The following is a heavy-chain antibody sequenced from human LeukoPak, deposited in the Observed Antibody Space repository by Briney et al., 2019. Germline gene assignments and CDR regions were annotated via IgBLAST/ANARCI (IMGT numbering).Heavy chain of an antibody. CDR2: VYYSGIT. CDR3: ARHAIYSGGYSYWFDP. V-gene: IGHV4-59*08. D-gene: IGHD1-26*01. Sequence: SETLSLTCTVTGGSITSYYWSWIRQPPGKGLEWIAFVYYSGITNYNPSLKSRASISVDTSKNLCSLRLSSVTAADTAVYYCARHAIYSGGYSYWFDPWGLGTLVTVSS. J-gene: IGHJ5*02. CDR1: GGSITSYY.